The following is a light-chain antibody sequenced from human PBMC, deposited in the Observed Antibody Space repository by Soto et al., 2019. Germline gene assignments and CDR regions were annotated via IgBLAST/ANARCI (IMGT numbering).Light chain of an antibody. CDR3: QQYNGYWT. Sequence: DIQMTQSPSTLSASVGDRVTITCRASQSISDSLAWYQQKPGKAPKLLIYEASNLKSGVPSRFSGSGSGTEYTLTISSLQPDDFASYYCQQYNGYWTFGQGTKVDIK. J-gene: IGKJ1*01. CDR1: QSISDS. CDR2: EAS. V-gene: IGKV1-5*03.